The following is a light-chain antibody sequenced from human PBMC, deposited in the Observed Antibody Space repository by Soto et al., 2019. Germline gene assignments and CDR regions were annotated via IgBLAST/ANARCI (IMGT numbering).Light chain of an antibody. CDR2: GAS. J-gene: IGKJ4*01. Sequence: EIVLTQSPGTLSLSPGERATLSCRASQGVGRFLAWYQQKPGQAPRLLIYGASVCATGTPDRFSAGGSGTDLTLTISTLELGEFAVYDCAEHDSSPFAVGVRTKVEIK. CDR3: AEHDSSPFA. V-gene: IGKV3-20*01. CDR1: QGVGRF.